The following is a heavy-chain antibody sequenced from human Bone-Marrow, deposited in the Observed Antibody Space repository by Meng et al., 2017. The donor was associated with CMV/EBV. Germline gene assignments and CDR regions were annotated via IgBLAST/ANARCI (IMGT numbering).Heavy chain of an antibody. J-gene: IGHJ4*02. CDR1: GFTFSSYS. D-gene: IGHD4-11*01. CDR3: AKDMEDYSLGY. CDR2: ISSSSSYI. Sequence: GGSLRLSCAASGFTFSSYSMNWVRQAPGKGLEWVSSISSSSSYIYYADSVKGRFTISRDNSKNSLYLQMNSLRTEDTALYYCAKDMEDYSLGYWGQGTLVTVSS. V-gene: IGHV3-21*04.